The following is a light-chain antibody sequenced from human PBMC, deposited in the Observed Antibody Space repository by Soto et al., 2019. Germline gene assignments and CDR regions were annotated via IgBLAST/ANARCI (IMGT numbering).Light chain of an antibody. V-gene: IGLV1-47*01. J-gene: IGLJ3*02. Sequence: QSVLTQPPSASGTPGQRVTISCSGRSSNIGSNYVYWYQQLPGTAPKLLIYRNDQRPSGVPDRFSGSKSGTSASLAISGLRSDDEADYYCAAWDDSLSGVVFGGGTKVTVL. CDR1: SSNIGSNY. CDR3: AAWDDSLSGVV. CDR2: RND.